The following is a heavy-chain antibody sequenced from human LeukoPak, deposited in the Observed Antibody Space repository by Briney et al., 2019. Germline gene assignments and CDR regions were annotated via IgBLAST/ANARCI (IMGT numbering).Heavy chain of an antibody. CDR2: IYYSGST. V-gene: IGHV4-59*01. Sequence: SETLSLTCTVSGGSISSYYWSWIRQPPGKGLEWIGYIYYSGSTNYNPSLKCRVTISVDTSKNQFSLKLSSVTAADTAVYYCARKISSSWSDYFDYWGQGTLVTVSS. J-gene: IGHJ4*02. CDR1: GGSISSYY. D-gene: IGHD6-13*01. CDR3: ARKISSSWSDYFDY.